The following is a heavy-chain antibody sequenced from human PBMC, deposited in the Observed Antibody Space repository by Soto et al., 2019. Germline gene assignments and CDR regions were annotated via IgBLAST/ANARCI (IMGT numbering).Heavy chain of an antibody. V-gene: IGHV1-3*01. CDR3: ARDWTSFGVVIMRFDY. D-gene: IGHD3-3*01. J-gene: IGHJ4*02. CDR1: GYTFTSYA. Sequence: ASVKVSCKAPGYTFTSYAMHWVRQAPGQRLEWMGWINAGNGNTKYSQKFQGRVTITRDTSASTAYMELSSLRSEDTAVYYCARDWTSFGVVIMRFDYWGQGTLVTVSS. CDR2: INAGNGNT.